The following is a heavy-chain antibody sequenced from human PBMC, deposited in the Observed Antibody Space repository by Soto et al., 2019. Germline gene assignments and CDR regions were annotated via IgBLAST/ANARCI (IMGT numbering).Heavy chain of an antibody. V-gene: IGHV4-61*01. CDR1: GDSVSSGSDY. J-gene: IGHJ6*02. D-gene: IGHD3-3*01. CDR2: IYYNENT. Sequence: SETLCLTCTVSGDSVSSGSDYWSWIRQPPGKGLERIGYIYYNENTNYNTSVKRRVTISVDTSKNQFSLKLSSVSAADTALYYCASTFTFFGVVPPGEYYYGLDVLGQGTTVTVSS. CDR3: ASTFTFFGVVPPGEYYYGLDV.